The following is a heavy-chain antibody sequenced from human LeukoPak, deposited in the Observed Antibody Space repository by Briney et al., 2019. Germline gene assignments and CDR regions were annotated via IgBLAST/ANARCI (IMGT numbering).Heavy chain of an antibody. CDR3: ARELITLGDTNPFDS. V-gene: IGHV1-46*01. CDR1: GGTFSSYA. CDR2: INPSGHDT. J-gene: IGHJ4*02. Sequence: GASVKVSCKASGGTFSSYAISWVRQAPGQGLEWMALINPSGHDTRYAKKFLGSVTVTRDTSTNTVYMEVRSLRSEDTAVYYCARELITLGDTNPFDSWGQGTLVTVSS. D-gene: IGHD3-22*01.